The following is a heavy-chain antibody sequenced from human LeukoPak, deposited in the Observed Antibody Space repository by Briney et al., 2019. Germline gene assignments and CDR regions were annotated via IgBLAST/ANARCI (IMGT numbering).Heavy chain of an antibody. CDR3: AKITEWLSPYYYGMDV. V-gene: IGHV3-30*18. CDR1: GFTFSSYG. Sequence: GRSLTLSCAASGFTFSSYGMHWVRQAPPKGLEWVAVISYDGSNKYYADSVKDRFTISRDNSKNTLYLQMNSLRAEDTAVYYCAKITEWLSPYYYGMDVWGQGTTVTVSS. J-gene: IGHJ6*02. D-gene: IGHD3-3*01. CDR2: ISYDGSNK.